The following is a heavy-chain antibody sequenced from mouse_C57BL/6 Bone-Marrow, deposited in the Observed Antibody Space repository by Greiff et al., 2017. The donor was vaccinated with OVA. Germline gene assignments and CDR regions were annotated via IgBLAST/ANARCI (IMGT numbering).Heavy chain of an antibody. CDR3: AIKGGDLDY. Sequence: QVQLQQSGADLVKPGASVKLSCKASGYTFTSYWMHWVKQRPGQGLEWIGYINPSSGYTKYNQKFKDKATLTEDKSSSTAYMQLSSLTYEDSAVYCCAIKGGDLDYWGQGTTLTVSS. CDR2: INPSSGYT. J-gene: IGHJ2*01. CDR1: GYTFTSYW. D-gene: IGHD2-13*01. V-gene: IGHV1-7*01.